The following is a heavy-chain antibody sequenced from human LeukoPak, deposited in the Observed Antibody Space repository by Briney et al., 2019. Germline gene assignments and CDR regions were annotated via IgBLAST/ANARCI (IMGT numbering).Heavy chain of an antibody. Sequence: SETLSLTCTVSGGSISSSSYYWGWIRQPPGKGLEWIGSIYYSGSTYYNPSLKSRVTISVDTSKNQFSLKLSSVTAADTAVYYCARQDYDFWSGYPFVDYWGQGTLVTVSS. V-gene: IGHV4-39*01. J-gene: IGHJ4*02. CDR1: GGSISSSSYY. CDR3: ARQDYDFWSGYPFVDY. CDR2: IYYSGST. D-gene: IGHD3-3*01.